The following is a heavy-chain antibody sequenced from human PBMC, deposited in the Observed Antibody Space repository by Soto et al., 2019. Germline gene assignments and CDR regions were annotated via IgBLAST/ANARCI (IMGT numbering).Heavy chain of an antibody. V-gene: IGHV4-31*03. J-gene: IGHJ6*02. D-gene: IGHD4-4*01. Sequence: QVQLQESGPGLVKPSQTLSLTCTVSGGSIKNSGYYWSWIRQHPEKGLGWVGYFSYSGSTDYAPSLKSRVTMSVDTSKNQFFLNLTSVTAADTAVYYCGRDAVTKRDFYYYGMDVWGRGTTVTVSS. CDR2: FSYSGST. CDR1: GGSIKNSGYY. CDR3: GRDAVTKRDFYYYGMDV.